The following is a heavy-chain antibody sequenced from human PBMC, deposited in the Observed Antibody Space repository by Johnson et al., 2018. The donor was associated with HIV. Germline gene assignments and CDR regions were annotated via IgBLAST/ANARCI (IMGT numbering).Heavy chain of an antibody. Sequence: QVQLVESVGGVVQPGRSLRLSCAASGFTFSSYAMHWVRQAPGKGLEWVAVISYDGSNKYYADSVKGRFTISRDNSKNTLYLQMGSLTTEDMAVYYCAREPLGNYVLGYAFDIWGQGTMVTVSS. J-gene: IGHJ3*02. CDR3: AREPLGNYVLGYAFDI. D-gene: IGHD1-7*01. CDR2: ISYDGSNK. CDR1: GFTFSSYA. V-gene: IGHV3-30*14.